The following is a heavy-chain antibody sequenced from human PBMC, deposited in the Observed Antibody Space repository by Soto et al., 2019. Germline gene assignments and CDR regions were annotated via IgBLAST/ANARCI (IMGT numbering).Heavy chain of an antibody. CDR1: GFSFSDLW. CDR2: VTTDGSGT. CDR3: VRNVRYNNDPNFYY. Sequence: EVPLVESGGGLVQPGGSLRLSCAASGFSFSDLWMHWVRQAPGKGLVWVSRVTTDGSGTAYADSVKGRFTISRDNAKNMVYLQMNHPRVEDTAVYYWVRNVRYNNDPNFYYWGQGTLVTVSS. D-gene: IGHD5-12*01. V-gene: IGHV3-74*01. J-gene: IGHJ4*02.